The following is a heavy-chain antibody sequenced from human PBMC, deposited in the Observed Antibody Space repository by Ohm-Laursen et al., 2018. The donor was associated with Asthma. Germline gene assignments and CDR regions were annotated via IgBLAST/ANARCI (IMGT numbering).Heavy chain of an antibody. V-gene: IGHV3-43*01. Sequence: SLRLSCTASGFTFSSYSMHWVRQAPGKGLEWVSLISWDGGSTYYADSVKGRFTISRDNSKNSLYLQMNSLRTEDTALYYCAKDTPFEDSSAPGAFDIWGQGTMVTVSS. CDR1: GFTFSSYS. J-gene: IGHJ3*02. D-gene: IGHD3-22*01. CDR2: ISWDGGST. CDR3: AKDTPFEDSSAPGAFDI.